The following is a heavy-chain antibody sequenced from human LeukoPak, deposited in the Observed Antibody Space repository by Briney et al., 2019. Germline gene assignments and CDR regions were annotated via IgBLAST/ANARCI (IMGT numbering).Heavy chain of an antibody. CDR2: IRSKAYGGTT. Sequence: PAGSLRLSCTASGFTLGDYAMSWFRQAPGKGLEWVGFIRSKAYGGTTEYAASVKGRFTISRDDSKSIAYLQMNSLKTEDTAVYYCAARILGGYGMDVWGQGTTVTVSS. J-gene: IGHJ6*02. D-gene: IGHD6-25*01. CDR1: GFTLGDYA. V-gene: IGHV3-49*03. CDR3: AARILGGYGMDV.